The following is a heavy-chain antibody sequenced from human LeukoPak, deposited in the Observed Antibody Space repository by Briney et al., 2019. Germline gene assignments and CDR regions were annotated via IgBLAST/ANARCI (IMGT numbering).Heavy chain of an antibody. CDR2: ISGSGRTI. V-gene: IGHV3-48*03. J-gene: IGHJ4*02. CDR1: GFTFDDYA. D-gene: IGHD6-19*01. CDR3: ARLDASGLDY. Sequence: GRSLRLSCAASGFTFDDYAMLWVRQAPGKGLEWVSYISGSGRTIYYANSVKGRFTISRDNAKNSLYLQMNSLRADDTAVYYCARLDASGLDYWGQGTLVTVSS.